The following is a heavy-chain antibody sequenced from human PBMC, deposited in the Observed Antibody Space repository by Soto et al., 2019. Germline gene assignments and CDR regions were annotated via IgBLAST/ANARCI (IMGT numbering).Heavy chain of an antibody. V-gene: IGHV3-30*03. CDR3: AGDPPCGTFPRY. Sequence: GETLKISCVASGFTFSNYGFHWVRQPPGKGLEWLAVISDDGTEKYYVDSVQGRFTISRDDSRKTLFLQMSSLRLEDTALYYCAGDPPCGTFPRYWGQGTLVTVSS. CDR2: ISDDGTEK. D-gene: IGHD1-26*01. CDR1: GFTFSNYG. J-gene: IGHJ4*02.